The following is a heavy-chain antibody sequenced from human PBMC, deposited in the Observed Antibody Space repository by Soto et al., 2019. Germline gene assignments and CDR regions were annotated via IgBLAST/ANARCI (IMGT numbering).Heavy chain of an antibody. CDR3: ARGMTPPGAPAWYYFDS. CDR2: FSLSGTT. V-gene: IGHV4-61*02. D-gene: IGHD2-8*02. Sequence: TLSLTCTVSGASITGSSYWSWIRQPAGKGLEWIGRFSLSGTTNYNPSLRSRVTMSADVSKNQFSLRLTSVTAADTALYYCARGMTPPGAPAWYYFDSWGQGTLVTVSS. CDR1: GASITGSSY. J-gene: IGHJ4*02.